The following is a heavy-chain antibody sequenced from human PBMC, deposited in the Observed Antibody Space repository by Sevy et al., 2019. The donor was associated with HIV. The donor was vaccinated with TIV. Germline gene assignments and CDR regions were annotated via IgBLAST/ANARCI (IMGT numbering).Heavy chain of an antibody. CDR2: ISWDGGST. CDR3: AKAPVAAAGPGYFDY. J-gene: IGHJ4*02. V-gene: IGHV3-43*01. Sequence: GGSLRLSCAASGFTFDDYTMHWVRQAPGKGLEWASLISWDGGSTYYADSVKSRFTISRDNSKNSLYLQMNSLRTEDTALYYCAKAPVAAAGPGYFDYWGQGTLVTVSS. D-gene: IGHD6-13*01. CDR1: GFTFDDYT.